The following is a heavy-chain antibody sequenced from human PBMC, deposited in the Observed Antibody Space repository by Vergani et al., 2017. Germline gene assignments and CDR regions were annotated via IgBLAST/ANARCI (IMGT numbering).Heavy chain of an antibody. J-gene: IGHJ6*02. Sequence: EVQLVESGGGLVQPGGSLRLSCAASGFTFSSYSMNWVRQAPGKGLEWVSYISSSSSTIYYADSVKGRFTISRDNAKNSLYLQMNSLRAEDTAVYYCARDLGDNVYYYYYGMDVWGQGTTVTVSS. D-gene: IGHD3-16*01. V-gene: IGHV3-48*01. CDR3: ARDLGDNVYYYYYGMDV. CDR1: GFTFSSYS. CDR2: ISSSSSTI.